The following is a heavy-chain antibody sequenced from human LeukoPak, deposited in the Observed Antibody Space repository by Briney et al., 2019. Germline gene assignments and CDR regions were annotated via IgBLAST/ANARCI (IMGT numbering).Heavy chain of an antibody. D-gene: IGHD4-17*01. J-gene: IGHJ4*02. Sequence: TGGSLRLSCAASGFTFSSYAMSWVRQAPGKGLEWVGRIKSKTDGGTTDYAAPVKGRFTISRDDSKNTLYLQMNSLKTEDTAVYYCTTATYGDYSGYWGQGTLVTVSS. CDR2: IKSKTDGGTT. CDR1: GFTFSSYA. CDR3: TTATYGDYSGY. V-gene: IGHV3-15*01.